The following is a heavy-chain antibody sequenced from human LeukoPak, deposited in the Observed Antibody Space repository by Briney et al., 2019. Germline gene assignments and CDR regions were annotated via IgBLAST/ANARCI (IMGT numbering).Heavy chain of an antibody. CDR1: GFTFHNYA. CDR2: IRGSGDDK. D-gene: IGHD5/OR15-5a*01. J-gene: IGHJ1*01. CDR3: GRDPNGVYVGAFSFQR. Sequence: GGSLRLSWAASGFTFHNYAMVWVHQGPGKRLEWVSAIRGSGDDKYYADSVKGRFTISRDNSKNMLYLQMYSLRDDDTAVYYCGRDPNGVYVGAFSFQRWGQGTLVTVSS. V-gene: IGHV3-23*01.